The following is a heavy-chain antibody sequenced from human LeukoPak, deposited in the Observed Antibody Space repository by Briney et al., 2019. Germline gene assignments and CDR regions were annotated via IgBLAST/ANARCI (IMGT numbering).Heavy chain of an antibody. D-gene: IGHD3-22*01. Sequence: GGSLRLSCGASGFTFNTYTMNWVRQAPGKGLEWVSFIYSGGNTYYADSVKGRFTISRDNSKNTVHLQMNSLRTEDTAMYYCARRAGDYSHPYDYWGQGTLVTVSS. CDR3: ARRAGDYSHPYDY. CDR1: GFTFNTYT. J-gene: IGHJ4*02. V-gene: IGHV3-53*01. CDR2: IYSGGNT.